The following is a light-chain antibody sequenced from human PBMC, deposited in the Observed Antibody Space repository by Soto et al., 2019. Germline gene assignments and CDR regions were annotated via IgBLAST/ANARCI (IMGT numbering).Light chain of an antibody. J-gene: IGLJ1*01. V-gene: IGLV2-14*01. CDR2: DVS. CDR3: SSYISSSTRV. CDR1: SSDVGGYNY. Sequence: QSVLTQPASVSGSPGQSITISCTGTSSDVGGYNYVSWYQQHPGKAPKLMIYDVSNRPSGVSNRFSGSKSGNTASLTISGLQAEDEADYYCSSYISSSTRVFGTGTKVTV.